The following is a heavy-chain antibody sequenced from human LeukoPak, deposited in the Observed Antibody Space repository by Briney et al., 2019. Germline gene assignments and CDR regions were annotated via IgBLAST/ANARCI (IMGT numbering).Heavy chain of an antibody. V-gene: IGHV3-23*01. J-gene: IGHJ4*02. CDR2: ISGSGGST. Sequence: GGSLRLSCAASGFTFRSYAMSWARQAPGKGLEWVSAISGSGGSTYYTDSVKGRFTISRDNSKNTLYLQMNSLRAEDTAVYSCAKGHDSSGYYFNYWGQGTLVTVSS. CDR3: AKGHDSSGYYFNY. CDR1: GFTFRSYA. D-gene: IGHD3-22*01.